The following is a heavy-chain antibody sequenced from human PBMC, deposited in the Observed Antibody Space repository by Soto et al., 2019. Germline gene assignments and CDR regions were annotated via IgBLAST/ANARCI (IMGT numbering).Heavy chain of an antibody. CDR1: GFTFSSYA. V-gene: IGHV3-23*01. CDR3: AKDASYYYDSSGYCFDY. J-gene: IGHJ4*02. D-gene: IGHD3-22*01. CDR2: ISGSGGST. Sequence: EVQLLESGGGLVQPGGSLRLSCAASGFTFSSYAMSWVRQAPGKGLEWVSAISGSGGSTYYADSVKGRFTISRDNSKNTLYLQMNSRGAEDTAVYYCAKDASYYYDSSGYCFDYWGQGTLVTVSS.